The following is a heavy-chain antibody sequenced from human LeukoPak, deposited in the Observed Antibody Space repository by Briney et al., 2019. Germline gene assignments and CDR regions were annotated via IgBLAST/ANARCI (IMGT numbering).Heavy chain of an antibody. D-gene: IGHD3-22*01. J-gene: IGHJ4*02. Sequence: SGGSLRLSCAASGFTFGGYGVHWVRQAPGKGLEWVAFIHYDGSNKYYADSVRGRFTISRDNSKNTVYLQMNSLRAEDTAVYYCANYYYDTSGYKNWGQGSLVTVSS. CDR3: ANYYYDTSGYKN. CDR1: GFTFGGYG. V-gene: IGHV3-30*02. CDR2: IHYDGSNK.